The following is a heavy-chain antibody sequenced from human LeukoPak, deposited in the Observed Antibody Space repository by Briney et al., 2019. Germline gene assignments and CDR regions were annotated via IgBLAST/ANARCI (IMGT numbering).Heavy chain of an antibody. CDR2: ISSSGSAI. D-gene: IGHD1-26*01. J-gene: IGHJ4*02. Sequence: GGSLRLSCAASGFTFSDYYMSWIRQAPGKGLEWVSYISSSGSAIKYADSVKGRFTISRDNAKNSLYLQMNSLRADDTAMYYCARVRWSYCSDYWGQGTLVTVSS. CDR1: GFTFSDYY. CDR3: ARVRWSYCSDY. V-gene: IGHV3-11*04.